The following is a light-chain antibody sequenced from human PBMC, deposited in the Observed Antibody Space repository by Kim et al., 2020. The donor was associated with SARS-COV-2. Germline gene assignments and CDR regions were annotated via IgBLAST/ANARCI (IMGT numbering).Light chain of an antibody. J-gene: IGLJ3*02. Sequence: PDQQARTTCEVEVRAKKYARWFQHKPGQAPVLVIYKDSERPSGTPERFSGSSSGTTVTLTISGAQVEDEADYYCYSAADNSWVFGGGTQLTVL. V-gene: IGLV3-27*01. CDR3: YSAADNSWV. CDR1: VRAKKY. CDR2: KDS.